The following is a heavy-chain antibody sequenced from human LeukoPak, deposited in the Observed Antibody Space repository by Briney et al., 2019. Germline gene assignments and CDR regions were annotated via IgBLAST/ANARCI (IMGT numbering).Heavy chain of an antibody. D-gene: IGHD6-13*01. V-gene: IGHV3-21*01. CDR2: ISSSSSYI. J-gene: IGHJ6*02. Sequence: GGSLRLSCAASGFTFSSYSMNWVRQAPGKGLEWVSSISSSSSYIYYADSVKGRFTISRDNAKNSLYLQMNSLRAEDTAVYYCARGYSTIYYYNGMDVWGQGTTVTVSS. CDR3: ARGYSTIYYYNGMDV. CDR1: GFTFSSYS.